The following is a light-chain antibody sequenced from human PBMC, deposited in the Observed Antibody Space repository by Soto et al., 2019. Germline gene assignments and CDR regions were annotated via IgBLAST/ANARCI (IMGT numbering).Light chain of an antibody. CDR1: QGIGNA. V-gene: IGKV1-6*01. CDR3: QHYNSYGEA. Sequence: AIQMTQSPSSLCASVGDRVTISCRASQGIGNALGWYQQKPGNAPKVLIYVASNLQSGVPPRFGGSSAGADVTPINSSLQADVLASYYCQHYNSYGEAFGQGTKVDIK. J-gene: IGKJ1*01. CDR2: VAS.